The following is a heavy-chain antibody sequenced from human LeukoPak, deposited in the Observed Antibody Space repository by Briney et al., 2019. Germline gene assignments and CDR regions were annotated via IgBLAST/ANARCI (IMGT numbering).Heavy chain of an antibody. CDR2: IYYSGTT. V-gene: IGHV4-39*07. D-gene: IGHD3-22*01. CDR3: ARDLAVLGYFHFDY. CDR1: GDSISSSTYF. Sequence: SETLSLTCTVSGDSISSSTYFWGWIRQPPGKGLEWIGSIYYSGTTHYKPSLKSRVTISVDTSKNQLSLRLSSVTAADTAVYYCARDLAVLGYFHFDYWGQGTLVTVSS. J-gene: IGHJ4*02.